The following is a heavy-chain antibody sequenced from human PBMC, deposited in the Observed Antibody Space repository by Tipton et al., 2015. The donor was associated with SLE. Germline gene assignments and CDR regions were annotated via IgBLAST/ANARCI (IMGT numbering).Heavy chain of an antibody. J-gene: IGHJ2*01. CDR1: CDSISNYY. Sequence: LRLSCTVSCDSISNYYWSWIRYSAGKGLEWMGRFYPGGTTSYNPSFKSRVTMSADTSKNQFSLKLNSVTAADTAVYYCARGVRIAVVKGWYFDLWGRGTLVTVSS. CDR2: FYPGGTT. V-gene: IGHV4-4*07. CDR3: ARGVRIAVVKGWYFDL. D-gene: IGHD6-19*01.